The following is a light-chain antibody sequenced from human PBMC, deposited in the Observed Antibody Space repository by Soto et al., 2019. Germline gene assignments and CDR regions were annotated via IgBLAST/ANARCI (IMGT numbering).Light chain of an antibody. Sequence: EIVLTQSPGTLSLSPGERATLSCRASQSVSVHLAWYQQKPGQAPRLLTYDASNRATGIPARFSGSGSGTDFTLTISSLEPEDFAVYHCVQRTTWPWTCGQGSKVEIK. V-gene: IGKV3-11*01. CDR3: VQRTTWPWT. CDR2: DAS. J-gene: IGKJ1*01. CDR1: QSVSVH.